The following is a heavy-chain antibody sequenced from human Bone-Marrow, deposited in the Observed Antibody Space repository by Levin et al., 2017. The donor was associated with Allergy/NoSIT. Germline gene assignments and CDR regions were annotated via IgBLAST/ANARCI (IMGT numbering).Heavy chain of an antibody. CDR3: ARASPRAMAPVDY. CDR1: GYTFTGYY. D-gene: IGHD5-24*01. Sequence: RASVKVSCKASGYTFTGYYMHWVRQAPGQGLEWMGWINPNSGGTNYAQKFQGRVTMTRDTSISTAYMELSRLRSDDTAVYYCARASPRAMAPVDYWGQGTLVTVSS. V-gene: IGHV1-2*02. CDR2: INPNSGGT. J-gene: IGHJ4*02.